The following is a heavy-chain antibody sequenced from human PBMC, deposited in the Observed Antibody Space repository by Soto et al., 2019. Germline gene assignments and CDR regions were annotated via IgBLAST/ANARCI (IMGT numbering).Heavy chain of an antibody. D-gene: IGHD6-13*01. CDR3: AKEWGYSSSWYYFDY. CDR2: IKQDGSEK. V-gene: IGHV3-7*01. Sequence: GGSLRLSCAASGFTFSSYWMSWVRQAPGKGLEWVANIKQDGSEKYYVDSVKGRFTISRDNAKNSLYLQMNSLRAEDTAVYYCAKEWGYSSSWYYFDYWGQGTLVTVSS. J-gene: IGHJ4*02. CDR1: GFTFSSYW.